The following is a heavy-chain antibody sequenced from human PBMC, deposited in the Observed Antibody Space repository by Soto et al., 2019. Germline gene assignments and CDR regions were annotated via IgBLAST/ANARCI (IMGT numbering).Heavy chain of an antibody. J-gene: IGHJ4*02. Sequence: SETLSLTCAVSGGSISSYYWSWIRQPPGKGLESIGYIYYSGSTDYNPSLKSRVTISVDTSKNQFSLKLSSVTAADTAVYYCARSDMITYYYFDYWGQGTLVTVSS. V-gene: IGHV4-59*01. CDR1: GGSISSYY. CDR2: IYYSGST. D-gene: IGHD3-16*01. CDR3: ARSDMITYYYFDY.